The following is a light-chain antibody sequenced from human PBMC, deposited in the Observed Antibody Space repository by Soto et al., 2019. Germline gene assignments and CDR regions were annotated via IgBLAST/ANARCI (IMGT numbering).Light chain of an antibody. V-gene: IGLV2-14*01. Sequence: QSVLTQPASVSGSPGQTITISCTGTSSDVGGYAYVSWYQQYPGKVPKLVISEVSNRPSWVYHRFSGSRSGNTASLTISGLQAEDEADYHCSSYTSRTTPGFGGGTKVTVL. CDR2: EVS. CDR1: SSDVGGYAY. J-gene: IGLJ2*01. CDR3: SSYTSRTTPG.